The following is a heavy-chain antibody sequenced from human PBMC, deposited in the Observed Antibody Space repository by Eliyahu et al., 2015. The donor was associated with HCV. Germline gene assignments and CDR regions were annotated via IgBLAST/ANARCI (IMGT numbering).Heavy chain of an antibody. V-gene: IGHV4-39*01. Sequence: QLQLQESGPGLVKPSETLSLTCTVXGGSIXSSSYYWGWIRQPPGKGLEWIGGIYYSGSTYYNPSLKSRVTISVDTSKNQFSLKLSSMTAADTAVFYCASQPRDAYGSGSCFDYWGQGALVTVSS. J-gene: IGHJ4*02. CDR1: GGSIXSSSYY. CDR2: IYYSGST. CDR3: ASQPRDAYGSGSCFDY. D-gene: IGHD3-10*01.